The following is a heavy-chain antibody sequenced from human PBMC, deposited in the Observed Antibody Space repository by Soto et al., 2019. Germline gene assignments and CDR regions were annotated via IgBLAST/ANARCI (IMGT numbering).Heavy chain of an antibody. CDR2: ISWNSGSI. J-gene: IGHJ5*02. CDR1: GFTFDDYA. Sequence: PGGSLRLSCAASGFTFDDYAMHWVRQAPGKGLEWVSGISWNSGSIGYADSVKGRFTISRDNAKNSLYLQMNSLRAEDTAVYYCARDLHDYVSFRFDPWGQGTLVTVSS. CDR3: ARDLHDYVSFRFDP. D-gene: IGHD3-16*01. V-gene: IGHV3-9*01.